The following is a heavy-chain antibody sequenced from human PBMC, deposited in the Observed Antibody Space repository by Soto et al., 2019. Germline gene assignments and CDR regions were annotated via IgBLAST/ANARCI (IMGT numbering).Heavy chain of an antibody. D-gene: IGHD3-16*02. J-gene: IGHJ4*02. CDR2: IYYSGST. CDR3: ARDAITYYDYIWGSYRYFDY. Sequence: QLQLQESGPGLVKPSETLSLTCTVSGGSISSSSYYWGWIRQPPGKGLEWIGSIYYSGSTYYNPSLKIRVTMSVDTSTSQFSRKVSSVTAADTAVYYCARDAITYYDYIWGSYRYFDYWGQGTLVTVSS. CDR1: GGSISSSSYY. V-gene: IGHV4-39*02.